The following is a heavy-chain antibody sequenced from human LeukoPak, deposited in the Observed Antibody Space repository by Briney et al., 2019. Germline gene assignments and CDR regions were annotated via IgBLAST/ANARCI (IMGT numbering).Heavy chain of an antibody. J-gene: IGHJ3*02. CDR2: IYHSGST. CDR1: GGSISSGGCY. CDR3: ARRLLTYYDFWSGLDAFDI. D-gene: IGHD3-3*01. V-gene: IGHV4-30-2*01. Sequence: SQTLSLTCTVSGGSISSGGCYWSWIRQPPGKGLEWIGYIYHSGSTYYNPSLKSRVTISVDRSKNQFSLKLSSVTAADTAVYYCARRLLTYYDFWSGLDAFDIWGQGTMVTVSS.